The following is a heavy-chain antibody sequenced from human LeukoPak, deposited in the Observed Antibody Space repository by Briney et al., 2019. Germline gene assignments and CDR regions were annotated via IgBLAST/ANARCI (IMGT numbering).Heavy chain of an antibody. D-gene: IGHD2-2*01. CDR3: ARGARYCSSTSCYNYYYYMDV. J-gene: IGHJ6*03. CDR1: GGSISSNSYY. CDR2: INHSGST. Sequence: SETLSLTCAVSGGSISSNSYYWGWIRQPPGKGLEWIGEINHSGSTNYNPSLRSRVTISVDTSKNQFSLKLSSVTAADTAVYYCARGARYCSSTSCYNYYYYMDVWGKGTTVTVSS. V-gene: IGHV4-39*07.